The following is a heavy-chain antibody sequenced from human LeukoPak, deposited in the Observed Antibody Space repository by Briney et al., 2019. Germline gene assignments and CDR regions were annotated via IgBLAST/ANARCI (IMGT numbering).Heavy chain of an antibody. Sequence: GGSLRLSCAVSGFTVSGNYMSWVRQAPGKGLEWVSLIYSGGTTYYAGSVKGRFTISRDNSKNTLYLQMNSLRAEDTAVYYCARRAGGYSHPYDYWGQGILVTVSS. CDR2: IYSGGTT. D-gene: IGHD4-23*01. J-gene: IGHJ4*02. CDR3: ARRAGGYSHPYDY. CDR1: GFTVSGNY. V-gene: IGHV3-53*01.